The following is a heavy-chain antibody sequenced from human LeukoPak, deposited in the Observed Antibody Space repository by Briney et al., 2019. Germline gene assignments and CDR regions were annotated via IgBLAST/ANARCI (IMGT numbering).Heavy chain of an antibody. J-gene: IGHJ4*02. CDR3: AKAGDSAYYHDKSGYYY. V-gene: IGHV3-23*01. CDR1: GFIFSSYG. CDR2: ISDSGDTT. D-gene: IGHD3-22*01. Sequence: GGSLRLSCAASGFIFSSYGMSWVRLAPGKGLEWVSSISDSGDTTFYADFLKGRFTVSRDNTKNTLYLQMNSLTADDTAVYYCAKAGDSAYYHDKSGYYYWGQGTLVTVSS.